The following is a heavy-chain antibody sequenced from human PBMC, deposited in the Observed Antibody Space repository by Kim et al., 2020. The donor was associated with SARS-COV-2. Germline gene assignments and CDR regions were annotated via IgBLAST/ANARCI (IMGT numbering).Heavy chain of an antibody. Sequence: SETLSLTCTVSGGSISSYYWSWIRQPPGKGLEWIGYIYYSGSTNYNPSLKSRVTISVDTSKNQFSLKLSSVTAADTAVYYCARVGIWFGNAFDIWGQGTMVTVSS. D-gene: IGHD3-10*01. CDR2: IYYSGST. V-gene: IGHV4-59*01. J-gene: IGHJ3*02. CDR1: GGSISSYY. CDR3: ARVGIWFGNAFDI.